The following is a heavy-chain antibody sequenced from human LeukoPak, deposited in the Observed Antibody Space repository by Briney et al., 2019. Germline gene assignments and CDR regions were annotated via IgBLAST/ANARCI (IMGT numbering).Heavy chain of an antibody. Sequence: PGRSLRLSCTASGFTFGDYAMSWVRQAPGKGLEWVGFIRSKAYGGTTEYAASVKGRFTISRDNSKSIAYLQMNSLKTEDTAVYYCTRDYGGIQLWSFDYWGQGTLVTVSS. V-gene: IGHV3-49*04. CDR1: GFTFGDYA. CDR3: TRDYGGIQLWSFDY. J-gene: IGHJ4*02. CDR2: IRSKAYGGTT. D-gene: IGHD5-18*01.